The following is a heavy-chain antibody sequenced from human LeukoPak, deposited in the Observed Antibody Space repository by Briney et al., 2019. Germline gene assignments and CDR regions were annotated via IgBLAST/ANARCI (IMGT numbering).Heavy chain of an antibody. CDR1: GFTFSSYA. D-gene: IGHD1-26*01. CDR2: VSSSSSTI. Sequence: GGSLRLSCAASGFTFSSYAMSWVRQAPGKGLEWVSYVSSSSSTIYYADSVKGRFTISRDNAKNSLYLQMNSLRAEDTAVYYCATYSGSYYSYFDYWGQGTLVTVSS. CDR3: ATYSGSYYSYFDY. V-gene: IGHV3-48*04. J-gene: IGHJ4*02.